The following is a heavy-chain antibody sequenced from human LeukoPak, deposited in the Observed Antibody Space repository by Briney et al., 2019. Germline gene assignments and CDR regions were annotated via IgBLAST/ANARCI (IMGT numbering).Heavy chain of an antibody. Sequence: GASVKVSCKASGYTFTSYDINWVRQATGQGLEWLGWVNPNSGNTGYAQKFQGRVTITMNTSISTAYMELSSLRSEDTAVYYCARIGSGRSKPVIPDYWGQGTLVTVSS. CDR3: ARIGSGRSKPVIPDY. CDR1: GYTFTSYD. D-gene: IGHD3-10*01. V-gene: IGHV1-8*03. CDR2: VNPNSGNT. J-gene: IGHJ4*02.